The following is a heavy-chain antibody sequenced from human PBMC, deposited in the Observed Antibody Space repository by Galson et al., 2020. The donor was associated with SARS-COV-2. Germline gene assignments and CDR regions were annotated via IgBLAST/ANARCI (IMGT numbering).Heavy chain of an antibody. CDR3: ARGGCTSSSCYRNAMDV. J-gene: IGHJ6*02. CDR1: GFTFSGHW. D-gene: IGHD2-2*01. Sequence: GGSLILSCTASGFTFSGHWMHWVRQAPGKGLVWVSRVSSGAYTTNYADSVQGRFTISRDNAKNTLYLQMNSLRAEDTAVYYCARGGCTSSSCYRNAMDVWGQGTTVTVSS. CDR2: VSSGAYTT. V-gene: IGHV3-74*01.